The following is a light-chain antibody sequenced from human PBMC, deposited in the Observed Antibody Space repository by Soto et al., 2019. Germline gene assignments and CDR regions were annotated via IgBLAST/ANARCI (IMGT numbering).Light chain of an antibody. CDR2: AAS. CDR3: QQYYNYPFT. Sequence: AIRMTQSPSSFSASTGDRVTITCRASQGISSYLAWYQQKPGQAPKLLIYAASTLQSGVPSKFSGSGSGTDFTITISCLQSEDFATYYCQQYYNYPFTFGPGTKVDIK. J-gene: IGKJ3*01. CDR1: QGISSY. V-gene: IGKV1-8*01.